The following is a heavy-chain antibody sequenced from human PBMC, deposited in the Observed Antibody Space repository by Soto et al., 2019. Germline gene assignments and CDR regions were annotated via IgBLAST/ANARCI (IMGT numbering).Heavy chain of an antibody. V-gene: IGHV1-69*06. CDR1: GGTFSAYA. CDR2: ILPLSGTS. CDR3: ARTNPTKYYDHVWGDYRREGMDV. D-gene: IGHD3-16*02. J-gene: IGHJ6*02. Sequence: SVKVSCKASGGTFSAYAISWVRQAPGQGLEWMGGILPLSGTSNYTQRFQGRVTITADKSTSTAYMELSSLRSDDTAVYYCARTNPTKYYDHVWGDYRREGMDVWGQGTTVTVSS.